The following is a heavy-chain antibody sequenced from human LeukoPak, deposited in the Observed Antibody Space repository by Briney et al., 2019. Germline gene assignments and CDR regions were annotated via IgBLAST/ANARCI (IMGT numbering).Heavy chain of an antibody. CDR1: GITFSSYG. CDR3: AKDWYYYGSGSYPTFDY. D-gene: IGHD3-10*01. CDR2: ISSTGGTT. Sequence: GGTLRLSCAASGITFSSYGMSWVRQAPGKGLEWVSSISSTGGTTYYADSVKGRFTISRDNSKNTLYLQMNSLRAEDTAVYYCAKDWYYYGSGSYPTFDYWGQGTLVTVSS. J-gene: IGHJ4*02. V-gene: IGHV3-23*01.